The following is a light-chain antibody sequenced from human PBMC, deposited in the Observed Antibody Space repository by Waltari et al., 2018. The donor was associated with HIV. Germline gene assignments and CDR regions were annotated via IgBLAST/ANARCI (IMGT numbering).Light chain of an antibody. Sequence: VSWTVEHPGKAPKLIIYDVNKRPSGVSNRFSGSKSGNTASLTISGLQAEDEADYYCSSYTSVSTLDVFGGGTKLTVV. CDR2: DVN. V-gene: IGLV2-14*04. J-gene: IGLJ2*01. CDR3: SSYTSVSTLDV.